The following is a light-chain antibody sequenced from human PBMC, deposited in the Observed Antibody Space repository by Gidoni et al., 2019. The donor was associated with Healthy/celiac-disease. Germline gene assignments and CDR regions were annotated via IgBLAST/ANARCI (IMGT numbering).Light chain of an antibody. CDR3: MQDTLWPIT. CDR2: KVS. Sequence: DVVMTQSPLSLPVTLGQPASISCRSSQRLVYSDGNTYLNWFQQRQGQSPRRLIYKVSDRDSGVPYSFSGCGSGTNFTLKISGVEAEDVEFYYCMQDTLWPITFGQGTRLEIK. CDR1: QRLVYSDGNTY. J-gene: IGKJ5*01. V-gene: IGKV2-30*01.